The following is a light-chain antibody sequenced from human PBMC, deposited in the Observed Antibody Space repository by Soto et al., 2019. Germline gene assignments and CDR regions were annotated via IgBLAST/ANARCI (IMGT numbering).Light chain of an antibody. J-gene: IGKJ2*01. CDR2: DAS. V-gene: IGKV1-5*01. CDR1: QSISSW. CDR3: QQYNSSSHT. Sequence: DIQMTQSPSTLSASVGDRVSITCRASQSISSWLAWYQQRPGKAPKLLFYDASSLESGVPSRFSGSGSGTEFTLKISSLQHDDFATYYCQQYNSSSHTFGQRTKREIK.